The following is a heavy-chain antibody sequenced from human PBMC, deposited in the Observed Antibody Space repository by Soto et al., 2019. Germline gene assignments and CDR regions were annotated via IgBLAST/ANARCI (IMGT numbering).Heavy chain of an antibody. D-gene: IGHD3-3*01. J-gene: IGHJ6*02. CDR1: GFTFSNAW. CDR2: IKSKTDGGTT. Sequence: KTGGSLRLSCAASGFTFSNAWMSWVRQAPGKGLEWVGRIKSKTDGGTTDYAAPVKGRFTISRDDSKNTLYLQMNSLKTEDTAVYYCTTEHRGRTIFGVVTYYYYYGMDVWGQGTTVTVSS. CDR3: TTEHRGRTIFGVVTYYYYYGMDV. V-gene: IGHV3-15*01.